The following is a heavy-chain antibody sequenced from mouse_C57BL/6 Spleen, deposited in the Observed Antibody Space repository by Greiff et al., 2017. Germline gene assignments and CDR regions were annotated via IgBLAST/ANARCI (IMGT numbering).Heavy chain of an antibody. D-gene: IGHD1-1*01. Sequence: VQLQQPGAELVKPGASVKMSCKASGYTFTSYWITWVKQRPGQGLEWIGDIYPGSGSTNYNEKFKSKATLTVDTSSSTAYMQLSSLTAEDSAVYYCALFTGWYFDVWGTGTTVTVSS. CDR2: IYPGSGST. J-gene: IGHJ1*03. CDR1: GYTFTSYW. CDR3: ALFTGWYFDV. V-gene: IGHV1-55*01.